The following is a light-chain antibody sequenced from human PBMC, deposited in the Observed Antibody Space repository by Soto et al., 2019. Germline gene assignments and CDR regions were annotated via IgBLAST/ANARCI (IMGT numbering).Light chain of an antibody. CDR1: QTVSSNY. V-gene: IGKV3-20*01. Sequence: IIFTQSPNTLSLAPGEKANLCCRASQTVSSNYLAWCQQRPGQAPRLLIYGASTRAAGIPDRFSGSGSGTDFTLTITRLEPEDSAVYFCQQYTGPPTTFGQGTRLEI. CDR2: GAS. CDR3: QQYTGPPTT. J-gene: IGKJ5*01.